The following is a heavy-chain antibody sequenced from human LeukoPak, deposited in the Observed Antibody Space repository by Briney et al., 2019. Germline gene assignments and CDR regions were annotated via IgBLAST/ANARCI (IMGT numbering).Heavy chain of an antibody. V-gene: IGHV3-7*01. CDR3: AKGGGSSGRSYYFDY. J-gene: IGHJ4*02. CDR1: GFTFSSYW. Sequence: GGSLTLSCAASGFTFSSYWMSWVRQPPGKGLEWVANIKQDGSEKYYVDSVKGRFTISRDNPKNTMNLQMSSLRAEDTAVYYCAKGGGSSGRSYYFDYWAREPWSPSPQ. CDR2: IKQDGSEK. D-gene: IGHD6-19*01.